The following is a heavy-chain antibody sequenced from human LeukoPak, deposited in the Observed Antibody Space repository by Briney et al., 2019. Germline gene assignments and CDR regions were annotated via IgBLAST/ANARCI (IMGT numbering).Heavy chain of an antibody. D-gene: IGHD3-9*01. Sequence: SETLSLTCAVYIGSFSGYYWSWIRQPPGKGLEWIGEINHSGSTNYNPSLKSRVTILVDTSKNQFSLKLSSVTAADTAVYYCARGAYYDILTGYSGAFDIWGQGTMVTVSS. CDR3: ARGAYYDILTGYSGAFDI. CDR1: IGSFSGYY. J-gene: IGHJ3*02. V-gene: IGHV4-34*01. CDR2: INHSGST.